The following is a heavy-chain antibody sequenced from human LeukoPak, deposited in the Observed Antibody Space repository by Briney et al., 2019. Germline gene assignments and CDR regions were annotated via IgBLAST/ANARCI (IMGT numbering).Heavy chain of an antibody. Sequence: ASVKVSCKASGYTFTGYYMHWVRQAPGQGLEWMGWINPNSGGTNYAQKFQGRVTMTRDTSISIAYMELSRPRSDDTAVYYCARVGARGYGPRFDYWGQGTLVTVSS. CDR2: INPNSGGT. CDR1: GYTFTGYY. CDR3: ARVGARGYGPRFDY. J-gene: IGHJ4*02. V-gene: IGHV1-2*02. D-gene: IGHD5-18*01.